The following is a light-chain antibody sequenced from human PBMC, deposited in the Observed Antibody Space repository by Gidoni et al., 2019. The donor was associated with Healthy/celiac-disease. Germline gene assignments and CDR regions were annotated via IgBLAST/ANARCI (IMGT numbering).Light chain of an antibody. Sequence: DIQMTHSPSSLSASVGDRVTLTCRASQSVSSYLDWYQQKPGKAPKLLIYDASSSQSGIPSRFSGSGSGTDFTLTISSLEPEDFATYYCQQSYSTPYTFGQGTKLEIK. CDR1: QSVSSY. J-gene: IGKJ2*01. V-gene: IGKV1-39*01. CDR3: QQSYSTPYT. CDR2: DAS.